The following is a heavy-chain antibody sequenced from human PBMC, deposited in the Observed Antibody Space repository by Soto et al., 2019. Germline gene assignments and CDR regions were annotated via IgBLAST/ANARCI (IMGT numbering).Heavy chain of an antibody. J-gene: IGHJ3*02. CDR3: ARVPIVSVPGAFDI. D-gene: IGHD3-16*02. Sequence: SVKVSCKASGGTFSSYAISWVRQAPGQGLEWMGGIIPIFGTANYAQKFQGRVTITADESTSTAHMELSSLRSEDTAVYYCARVPIVSVPGAFDIWGQGTMVTVSS. V-gene: IGHV1-69*13. CDR2: IIPIFGTA. CDR1: GGTFSSYA.